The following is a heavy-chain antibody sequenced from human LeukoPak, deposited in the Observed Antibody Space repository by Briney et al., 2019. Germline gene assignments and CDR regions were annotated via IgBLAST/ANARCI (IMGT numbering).Heavy chain of an antibody. D-gene: IGHD2/OR15-2a*01. Sequence: GGSLRLSCATSGFTFSNYWMCWVRQAPGKGLEWVANIRQDGGNKYYADSVKGRFTISRDNAKNSLYLQMNSLRAEDTAVYSCARVIVTVPGQSDYFDYWGQGTLVTFSS. V-gene: IGHV3-7*03. CDR1: GFTFSNYW. J-gene: IGHJ4*02. CDR2: IRQDGGNK. CDR3: ARVIVTVPGQSDYFDY.